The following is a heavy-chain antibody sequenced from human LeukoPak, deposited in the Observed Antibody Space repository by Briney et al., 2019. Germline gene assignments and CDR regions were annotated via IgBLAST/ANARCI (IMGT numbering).Heavy chain of an antibody. CDR1: GFTVSSNY. D-gene: IGHD5-18*01. Sequence: PGGSLRLSCAASGFTVSSNYMSWVRQAPGKGLEWVSVIYSGGSTYYADSVKGRFTISRDNSKNTLYLQMNSLRAEDTAVYYCARSRGYSYGYYFDYWGQGTLVTVSP. CDR2: IYSGGST. V-gene: IGHV3-53*01. CDR3: ARSRGYSYGYYFDY. J-gene: IGHJ4*02.